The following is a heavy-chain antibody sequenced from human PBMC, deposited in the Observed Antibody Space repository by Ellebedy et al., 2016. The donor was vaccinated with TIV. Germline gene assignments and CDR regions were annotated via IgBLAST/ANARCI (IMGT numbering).Heavy chain of an antibody. CDR3: AREPPAERFPDYGDYLENEFDY. CDR1: GVSISRDNW. CDR2: MHHTGTY. V-gene: IGHV4-55*08. J-gene: IGHJ4*02. Sequence: SETLSLTXAVSGVSISRDNWYTWVRQPPGKGLEWIGEMHHTGTYYYNPALKSRLTISADKVRNQVSLRLTSVTAADTAVYYCAREPPAERFPDYGDYLENEFDYWGQGTLVTVSS. D-gene: IGHD4-17*01.